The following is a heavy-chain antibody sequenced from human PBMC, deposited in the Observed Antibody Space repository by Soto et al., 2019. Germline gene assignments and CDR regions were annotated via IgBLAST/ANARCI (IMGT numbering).Heavy chain of an antibody. CDR2: IYYSGST. D-gene: IGHD3-22*01. V-gene: IGHV4-61*01. J-gene: IGHJ5*02. CDR3: ASTRDYYASSGSRFWWFGP. CDR1: GGSVSSGSYY. Sequence: SETLSLTGTASGGSVSSGSYYWSWIRQPPGKGLEWIGYIYYSGSTNYNPSLKSRVTISVDTSTNQFSLNLSSVTAADTALYYCASTRDYYASSGSRFWWFGPWGQGTLVTVAS.